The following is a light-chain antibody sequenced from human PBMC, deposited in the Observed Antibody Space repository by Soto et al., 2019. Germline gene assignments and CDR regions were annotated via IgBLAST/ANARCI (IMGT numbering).Light chain of an antibody. CDR2: LEGSGNY. V-gene: IGLV4-60*03. J-gene: IGLJ2*01. CDR1: SGHSTYI. CDR3: ETWYSNSLI. Sequence: QSVLTQSSSASASLGSSVKLTCTLTSGHSTYIISWHQHQPGKAPRYLMKLEGSGNYNKGSGVPDRFSGSSSGADRYLIISNLQSADESDYSCETWYSNSLIFGAGTQLTVL.